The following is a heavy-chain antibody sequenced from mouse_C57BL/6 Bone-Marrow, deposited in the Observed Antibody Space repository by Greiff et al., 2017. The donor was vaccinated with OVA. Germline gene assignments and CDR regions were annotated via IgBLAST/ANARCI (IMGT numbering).Heavy chain of an antibody. Sequence: EVQLKESGGDLVKPGGSLKLSCAASGFTFSSYGLSWVRQTPDKRLEWVATISSGGSYTYYPDSVKGRFTISRDNAKNTLYLQMSSLKSEDTAMYYCARHKIYYDYDVDAMDYWGQGTSVTVSS. J-gene: IGHJ4*01. CDR2: ISSGGSYT. V-gene: IGHV5-6*01. D-gene: IGHD2-4*01. CDR3: ARHKIYYDYDVDAMDY. CDR1: GFTFSSYG.